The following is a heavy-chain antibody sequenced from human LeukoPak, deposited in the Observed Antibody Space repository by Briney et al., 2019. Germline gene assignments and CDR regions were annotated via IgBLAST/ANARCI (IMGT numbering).Heavy chain of an antibody. V-gene: IGHV3-49*03. J-gene: IGHJ6*02. Sequence: GGSLRLSCTASGFTFGDYAMSWFRQAPGKGLEWVGFIRSKAYGGTTEYAASVKGRFTISRDDSKSIAYLQMNSLKTEDTAVYYCTRDPEGTPNYYYGMDVWGQGTTVTVSS. CDR3: TRDPEGTPNYYYGMDV. CDR1: GFTFGDYA. D-gene: IGHD1-14*01. CDR2: IRSKAYGGTT.